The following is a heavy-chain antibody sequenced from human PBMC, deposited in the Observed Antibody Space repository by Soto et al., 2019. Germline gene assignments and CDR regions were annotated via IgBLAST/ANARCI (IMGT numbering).Heavy chain of an antibody. CDR3: ARDGHCITTSCYGNWFDS. Sequence: EVQLVESGGGLVQPGGSLRLSCAASGFTFSSYWMHWVRQVLGTGLLWVSRINNDRGNTGYADAVKGRFTLSRDNARNTLYLEMNSLRAEDTAVYYCARDGHCITTSCYGNWFDSWGQATLVTVSS. V-gene: IGHV3-74*01. CDR1: GFTFSSYW. CDR2: INNDRGNT. J-gene: IGHJ5*01. D-gene: IGHD2-2*01.